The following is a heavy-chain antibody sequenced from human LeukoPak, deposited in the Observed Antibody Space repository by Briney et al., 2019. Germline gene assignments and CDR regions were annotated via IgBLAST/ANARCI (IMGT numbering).Heavy chain of an antibody. CDR1: GFTFSSYW. CDR2: IKQDGSEK. V-gene: IGHV3-7*01. J-gene: IGHJ4*02. Sequence: PGGSLRLSCAGSGFTFSSYWMSWVRQAPGKGLEWVANIKQDGSEKYYVDSVKGRFTISRDNAKNSLYLQMNSLRAEDTAVYYCARGGIDYWGQGTLVTVSS. CDR3: ARGGIDY.